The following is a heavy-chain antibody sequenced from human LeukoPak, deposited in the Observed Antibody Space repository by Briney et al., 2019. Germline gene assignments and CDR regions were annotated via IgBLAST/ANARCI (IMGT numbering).Heavy chain of an antibody. CDR3: AKAQRLLPTNNWFDP. CDR1: GFTFSSYA. V-gene: IGHV3-23*01. Sequence: PGGSLRLSCAASGFTFSSYAMSWVRQAPGEGLEWVSAISGRGGSTYYADSVKGRFTISRDNSKNTLYLQMNSLRAEDTAVYYCAKAQRLLPTNNWFDPWGQGTLVTVSS. D-gene: IGHD2-15*01. CDR2: ISGRGGST. J-gene: IGHJ5*02.